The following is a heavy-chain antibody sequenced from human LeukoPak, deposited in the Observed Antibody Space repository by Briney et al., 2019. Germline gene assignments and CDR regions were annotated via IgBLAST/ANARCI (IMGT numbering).Heavy chain of an antibody. Sequence: GASLQISCRTSGYSFTSYWIGWVRQMPGKGLEWMGIIYPGDSDTRYSPSFQGQVTISADKSISTAYLQWSSLKASDTAMYYCARRYYDYVWGSYRTENDAFDIWGQGTMVTVSS. CDR2: IYPGDSDT. J-gene: IGHJ3*02. D-gene: IGHD3-16*02. V-gene: IGHV5-51*01. CDR1: GYSFTSYW. CDR3: ARRYYDYVWGSYRTENDAFDI.